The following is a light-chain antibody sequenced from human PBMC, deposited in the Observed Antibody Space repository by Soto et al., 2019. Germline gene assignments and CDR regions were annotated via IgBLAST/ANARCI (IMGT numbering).Light chain of an antibody. CDR2: GAS. CDR1: QTINNN. CDR3: QHYNNGPR. V-gene: IGKV3-15*01. Sequence: ETVMTQSPATLSVSPGEGATLSCRASQTINNNLAWYQQKPGQAPRLLIYGASRRATGVPARFSVSGSGTEFTLTISSLQSEDFAVYYCQHYNNGPRFGQGTKVDVK. J-gene: IGKJ1*01.